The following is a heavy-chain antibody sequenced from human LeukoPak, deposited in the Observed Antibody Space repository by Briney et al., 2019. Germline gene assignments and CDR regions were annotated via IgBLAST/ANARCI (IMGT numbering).Heavy chain of an antibody. Sequence: GGSLRLSCVVSGFTVSSDYMSWVRQAPGKGLEWVSVIYGCGSTYYADSVKGRFTISRDNSKNTLYLQMNSLRAEDTAVYYCARAASVAGTYALNHWGQGTLVTVSS. J-gene: IGHJ4*02. CDR1: GFTVSSDY. V-gene: IGHV3-66*01. D-gene: IGHD6-19*01. CDR3: ARAASVAGTYALNH. CDR2: IYGCGST.